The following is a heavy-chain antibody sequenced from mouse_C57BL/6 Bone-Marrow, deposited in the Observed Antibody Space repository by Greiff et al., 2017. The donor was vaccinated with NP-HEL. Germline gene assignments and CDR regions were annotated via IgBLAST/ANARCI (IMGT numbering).Heavy chain of an antibody. CDR1: GFTFSDFY. CDR3: ARDNWDWYFDV. V-gene: IGHV7-1*01. J-gene: IGHJ1*03. Sequence: DVHLVESGGGLVQPGRSLRLSCATSGFTFSDFYMEWVRQAPGKGLEWIAACRNTANDHTTEYSASVKGRFIVSRDTSQSIRYLQMNALGAEDTAIYYCARDNWDWYFDVWGTGTTVTVSS. D-gene: IGHD4-1*01. CDR2: CRNTANDHTT.